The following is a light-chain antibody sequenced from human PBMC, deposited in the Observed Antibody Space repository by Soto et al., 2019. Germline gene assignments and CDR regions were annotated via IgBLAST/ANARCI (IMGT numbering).Light chain of an antibody. CDR3: APWDDTLNGPI. Sequence: QSVLTQPPSASATPGQRVTISCSGSSSNIGSNTVNWYQQFPGTAPKLLIYSNTQRPSGVPDRFSGSKSGTSASLAISGLQSEDEADYYCAPWDDTLNGPIFGGGTKVTVL. J-gene: IGLJ2*01. CDR2: SNT. V-gene: IGLV1-44*01. CDR1: SSNIGSNT.